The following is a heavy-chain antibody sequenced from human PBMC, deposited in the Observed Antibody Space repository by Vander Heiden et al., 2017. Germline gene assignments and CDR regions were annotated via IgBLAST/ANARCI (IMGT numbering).Heavy chain of an antibody. Sequence: EVQLVDSGGGLVQPGRSLRLSCAAAGFPFDDYAMHWVRQAPGKGLEWVSGISWNSGSIGYADSVKGRFTISRDNAKNSLYLQMNSLRAEDTALYYCAKGHSSGWGYYFDYWGQGTLVTVSS. CDR2: ISWNSGSI. V-gene: IGHV3-9*01. CDR1: GFPFDDYA. D-gene: IGHD6-19*01. J-gene: IGHJ4*02. CDR3: AKGHSSGWGYYFDY.